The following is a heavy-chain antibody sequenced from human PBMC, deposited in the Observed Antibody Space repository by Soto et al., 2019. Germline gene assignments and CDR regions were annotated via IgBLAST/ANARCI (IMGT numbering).Heavy chain of an antibody. CDR2: ISGSVGSA. J-gene: IGHJ5*02. CDR1: GFTFSSYA. CDR3: AKGTIGSLNWFDP. V-gene: IGHV3-23*01. D-gene: IGHD3-10*01. Sequence: GGSLRLSCAASGFTFSSYAMSWVRQAPGKGLEWVSGISGSVGSAFYADSVKGRFTISRDNSKSTLNLQMNSLRAEDTAVYYCAKGTIGSLNWFDPWGQGTPVTVSS.